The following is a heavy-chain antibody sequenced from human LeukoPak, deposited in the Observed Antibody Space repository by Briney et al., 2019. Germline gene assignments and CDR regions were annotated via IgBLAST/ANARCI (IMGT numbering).Heavy chain of an antibody. CDR1: GYTFTSYA. CDR3: AREGADCSSTSCPARLFDY. V-gene: IGHV1-3*01. CDR2: INAGNGNT. D-gene: IGHD2-2*01. J-gene: IGHJ4*02. Sequence: ASVKVSRKASGYTFTSYAMHWVRQAPGQRLEWMGWINAGNGNTKYSQKFQGRVTITRDTSASTAYMELSSLRSEDTAVYYCAREGADCSSTSCPARLFDYWGQGTLVTVSS.